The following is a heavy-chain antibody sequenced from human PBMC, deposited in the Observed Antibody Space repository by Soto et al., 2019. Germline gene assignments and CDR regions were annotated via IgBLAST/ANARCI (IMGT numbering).Heavy chain of an antibody. J-gene: IGHJ6*02. Sequence: PSQTLSLTCAISGDSVSSNSAAWSWIRQSPSRGLEWLGRTYYRSKWYNDYAVSVKSRITINPDTSKNQFSLQLNSVTPEDTAVYYCALGREQQLVHYYYGMDVWGQGTTVTVSS. CDR3: ALGREQQLVHYYYGMDV. V-gene: IGHV6-1*01. D-gene: IGHD6-13*01. CDR1: GDSVSSNSAA. CDR2: TYYRSKWYN.